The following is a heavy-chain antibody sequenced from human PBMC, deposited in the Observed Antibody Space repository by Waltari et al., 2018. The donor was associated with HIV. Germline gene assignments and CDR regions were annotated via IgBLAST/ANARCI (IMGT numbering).Heavy chain of an antibody. D-gene: IGHD3-9*01. J-gene: IGHJ4*02. CDR3: ARDLVVLRYFDWLSTYFDY. CDR1: GFTFSSYW. CDR2: IKSDGTIT. V-gene: IGHV3-74*01. Sequence: EVQLVESGGGLVQPGGSLRLSCAASGFTFSSYWMHWVRPAPGKGLVWVSRIKSDGTITTYADSVKGRFTISRDNAKNTLFLQMNSLRAEDTAIYYCARDLVVLRYFDWLSTYFDYWGQGTLVTVSS.